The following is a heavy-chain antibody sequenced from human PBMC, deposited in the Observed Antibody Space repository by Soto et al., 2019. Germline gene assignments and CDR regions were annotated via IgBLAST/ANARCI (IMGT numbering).Heavy chain of an antibody. CDR1: GFPFSNYA. J-gene: IGHJ3*02. CDR3: AVGII. CDR2: ISGSGDKT. Sequence: EVQLLESGGGLVQPGGSLRLSCAASGFPFSNYAMTWVRQTPGTGPEWVSAISGSGDKTYYADSVKGRFTISRDSSKDTLFLQMNSLSGEDTAVYYCAVGIIWGQGTMVTVSS. V-gene: IGHV3-23*01.